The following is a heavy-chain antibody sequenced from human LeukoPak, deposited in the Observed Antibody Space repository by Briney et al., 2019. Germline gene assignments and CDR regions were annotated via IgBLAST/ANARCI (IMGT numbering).Heavy chain of an antibody. D-gene: IGHD3-22*01. CDR1: GGSISSSSHY. CDR2: IYYSGST. Sequence: PSETLSLTCTVSGGSISSSSHYWGWIRQPPGKGLEWIGNIYYSGSTYYNPSLKSRVSISVDTSKNQFSLKLSSVTAADTAVYYCERLDPYYYDSSGFYPFDPWGQGTLVTVSS. V-gene: IGHV4-39*01. J-gene: IGHJ5*02. CDR3: ERLDPYYYDSSGFYPFDP.